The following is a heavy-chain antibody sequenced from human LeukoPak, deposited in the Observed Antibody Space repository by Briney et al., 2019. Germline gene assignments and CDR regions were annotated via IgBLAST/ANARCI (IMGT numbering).Heavy chain of an antibody. V-gene: IGHV4-39*07. CDR3: ARDRDLFHFFDY. CDR1: GGSISSSSYY. Sequence: SETLSLTCTVSGGSISSSSYYWGWIRQPPGKGLEWIGSIYYSGSTYYNPSLKSRVTISVDTSKNQFSLKLSSVTAADTAVYYCARDRDLFHFFDYWGQGTLVTVSS. CDR2: IYYSGST. D-gene: IGHD3-3*02. J-gene: IGHJ4*02.